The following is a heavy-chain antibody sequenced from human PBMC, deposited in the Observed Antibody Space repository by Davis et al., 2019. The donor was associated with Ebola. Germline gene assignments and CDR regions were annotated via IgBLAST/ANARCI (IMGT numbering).Heavy chain of an antibody. D-gene: IGHD3-10*01. J-gene: IGHJ4*02. V-gene: IGHV4-59*08. CDR3: ATATYYYGSGSLTS. Sequence: SETLSLTCTVSGGSISSYYWSWIRQPPGKGLEWIGYIYYSGSTNYNPSLKSRVTISVDKSKNQFSLKLSSVTDADTAVYYCATATYYYGSGSLTSWGQGTLVTVSS. CDR1: GGSISSYY. CDR2: IYYSGST.